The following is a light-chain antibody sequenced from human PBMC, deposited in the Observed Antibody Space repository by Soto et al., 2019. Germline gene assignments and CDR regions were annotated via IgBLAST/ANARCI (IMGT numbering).Light chain of an antibody. CDR3: QFSFSTRS. J-gene: IGKJ1*01. CDR2: AAS. Sequence: QMTQSPTTLSASVGDRVTITCRASQSISSYLNWYQQKPGKAPKLLIYAASSLQSGVPSRFSGSGSGTDFTLIISSLEPEGFATSDWQFSFSTRSFRQGTKVDIK. CDR1: QSISSY. V-gene: IGKV1-39*01.